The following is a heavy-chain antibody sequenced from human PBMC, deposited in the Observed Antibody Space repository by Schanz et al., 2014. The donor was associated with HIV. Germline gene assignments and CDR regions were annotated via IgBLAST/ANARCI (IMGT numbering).Heavy chain of an antibody. J-gene: IGHJ3*02. CDR3: ARCRYYYQRNAFDI. CDR2: IIPLFGTA. V-gene: IGHV1-69*06. D-gene: IGHD3-10*01. CDR1: GYTFINYG. Sequence: QVQLVQSGAEVKKPGASVKVSCKASGYTFINYGITWVRQAPGQGLEWMGGIIPLFGTANYAQKFQGRVTMTEDTSTDTAYMELSSLRSEDTAVYYCARCRYYYQRNAFDIWGQGTMVTVSS.